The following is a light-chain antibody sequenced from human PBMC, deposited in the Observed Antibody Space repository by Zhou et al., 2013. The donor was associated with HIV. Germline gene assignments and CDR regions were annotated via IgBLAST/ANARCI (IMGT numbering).Light chain of an antibody. CDR3: QQLNSYLLT. V-gene: IGKV1-39*01. CDR2: AAS. Sequence: DILMTQSPSPLSASLGERVSITCRASQNIGKYLNWYQVKPGKAPKLLIHAASSPQSGVPSRFSGSGYGTVFALTISCLQSEDFATYYCQQLNSYLLTFGGGTKVEIK. CDR1: QNIGKY. J-gene: IGKJ4*01.